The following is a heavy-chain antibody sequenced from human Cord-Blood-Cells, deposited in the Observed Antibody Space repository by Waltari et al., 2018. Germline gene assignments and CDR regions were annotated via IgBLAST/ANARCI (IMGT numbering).Heavy chain of an antibody. CDR1: GYTFTSYG. D-gene: IGHD3-3*01. Sequence: QVQLVQSGAEVKKPGASVKVSCKASGYTFTSYGISWVRQAPGQGLEWMGWISAYKGNTNYAQKLQGRVTMTTDTSTSTAYMELRSLRSDDTAVYYCARGSHDFWSGYYDAFDIWGQGTMVTVSS. CDR2: ISAYKGNT. CDR3: ARGSHDFWSGYYDAFDI. J-gene: IGHJ3*02. V-gene: IGHV1-18*04.